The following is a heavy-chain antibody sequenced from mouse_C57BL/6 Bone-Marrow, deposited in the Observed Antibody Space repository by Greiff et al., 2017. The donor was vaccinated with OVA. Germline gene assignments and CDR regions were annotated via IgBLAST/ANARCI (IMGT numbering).Heavy chain of an antibody. D-gene: IGHD3-2*02. CDR2: IYPGSGST. CDR1: GYTFTSYW. CDR3: ARFCLDRQLRPLDY. Sequence: QVQLQQPGAELVKPGASVKMSCKASGYTFTSYWITWVKQRPGQGLEWIGDIYPGSGSTNYNEKFKSKATLTVDTSSSTAYMQLSSLTSEDSAVYYCARFCLDRQLRPLDYWGQGTTLTVSS. V-gene: IGHV1-55*01. J-gene: IGHJ2*01.